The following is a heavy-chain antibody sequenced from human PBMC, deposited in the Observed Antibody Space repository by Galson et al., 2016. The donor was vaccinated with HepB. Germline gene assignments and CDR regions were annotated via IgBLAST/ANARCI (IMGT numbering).Heavy chain of an antibody. J-gene: IGHJ4*02. CDR3: ARGWARSTYYYDNSGYDS. CDR1: GFTFSSFE. V-gene: IGHV3-48*03. Sequence: SLRLSCAASGFTFSSFEMNWVRQAPGRGLEWVSYISSSVSTIYYADSVKGRFTISRDDATSSLFLQMNSLRAEDTGVYYCARGWARSTYYYDNSGYDSWGQGTLVIVSS. CDR2: ISSSVSTI. D-gene: IGHD3-22*01.